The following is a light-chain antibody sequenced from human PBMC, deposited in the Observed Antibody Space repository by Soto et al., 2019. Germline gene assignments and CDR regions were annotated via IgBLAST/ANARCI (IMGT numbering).Light chain of an antibody. V-gene: IGKV2-30*02. CDR3: MQGTHWPIT. Sequence: DVVMTQSPLSLPVTLGQPASISCRSNQSLVHSDGIAYFSWFQQRPGRSPRRLIDKVSNRDSGVPARFSGSGSGTDFAVKISRVEAEDVGVYYCMQGTHWPITCGQGTRLEIK. J-gene: IGKJ5*01. CDR2: KVS. CDR1: QSLVHSDGIAY.